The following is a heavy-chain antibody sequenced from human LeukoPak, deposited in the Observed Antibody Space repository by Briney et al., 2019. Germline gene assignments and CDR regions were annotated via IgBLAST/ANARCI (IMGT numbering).Heavy chain of an antibody. CDR3: ARVAEIQLWLRSAFDY. CDR1: GFTFSTYS. Sequence: GGSLRLSCAASGFTFSTYSMNWVRQAPGKGLEWVSFISTGSSTIYYADSVKGRFTISRDNAKNSLYLQMSSLRDEDTAVYYCARVAEIQLWLRSAFDYWGQGTLVTVSP. V-gene: IGHV3-48*02. J-gene: IGHJ4*02. D-gene: IGHD5-18*01. CDR2: ISTGSSTI.